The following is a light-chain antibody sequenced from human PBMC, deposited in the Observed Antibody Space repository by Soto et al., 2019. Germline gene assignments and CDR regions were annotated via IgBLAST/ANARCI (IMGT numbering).Light chain of an antibody. CDR1: QGIDTH. CDR3: QKCKVAPFT. Sequence: DSQMTQSPSSLSASVGHRVTITCRASQGIDTHLAWYQQKPGKAPKLLIYAASTLQSGVPSRFTGSGSGTDFTLTISSLQPEDAATYYCQKCKVAPFTFGGGTKVEIK. J-gene: IGKJ4*01. CDR2: AAS. V-gene: IGKV1-27*01.